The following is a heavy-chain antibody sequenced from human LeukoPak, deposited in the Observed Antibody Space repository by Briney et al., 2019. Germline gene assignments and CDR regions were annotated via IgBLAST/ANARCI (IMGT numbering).Heavy chain of an antibody. Sequence: PGGSLRLSCAASGFTFSSYAMHWVRQAPGKGLEWVAVISYDGSNKYYADSVKGRFTISRDNSKNTLYLQMNSLRVEDTAVYYCARDNWLRLDYYYYYYMDVWGKGTTVTVSS. CDR3: ARDNWLRLDYYYYYYMDV. V-gene: IGHV3-30*04. D-gene: IGHD5-12*01. J-gene: IGHJ6*03. CDR1: GFTFSSYA. CDR2: ISYDGSNK.